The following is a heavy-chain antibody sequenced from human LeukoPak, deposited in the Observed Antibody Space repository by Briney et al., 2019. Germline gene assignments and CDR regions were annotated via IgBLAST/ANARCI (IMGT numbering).Heavy chain of an antibody. Sequence: GGSLRLSCAASGFTFSSYSMNWFRQAPGKGLEWVSSISSSSSYIYYADSVKGRFTISRDKSKNTLYLDMDSLTAEDTAIYYCAKDRAGSAFDDDAFDIWGQGTMVTVSS. CDR1: GFTFSSYS. V-gene: IGHV3-21*04. CDR3: AKDRAGSAFDDDAFDI. D-gene: IGHD5-12*01. CDR2: ISSSSSYI. J-gene: IGHJ3*02.